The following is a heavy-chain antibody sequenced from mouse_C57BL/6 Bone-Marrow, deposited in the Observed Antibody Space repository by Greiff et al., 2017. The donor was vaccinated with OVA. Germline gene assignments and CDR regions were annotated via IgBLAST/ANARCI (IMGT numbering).Heavy chain of an antibody. J-gene: IGHJ2*01. V-gene: IGHV1-53*01. Sequence: VKLQQPGTELVKPGASVKLSCKASGYTFTSYWMHWVKQRPGQGLEWIGNINPSNGGTNYNEKFKSKATLTVDKSSSTAYMQLSSLTSEDSAVYYCARYDYDGGYYFDYWGQGTTLTVSS. CDR3: ARYDYDGGYYFDY. CDR2: INPSNGGT. CDR1: GYTFTSYW. D-gene: IGHD2-4*01.